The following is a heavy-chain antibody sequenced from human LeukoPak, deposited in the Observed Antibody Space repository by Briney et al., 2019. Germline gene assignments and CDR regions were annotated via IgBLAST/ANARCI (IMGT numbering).Heavy chain of an antibody. D-gene: IGHD4-17*01. J-gene: IGHJ3*02. CDR1: EFTFSSYA. CDR2: VSYDGSDK. Sequence: GRSLRLSCAASEFTFSSYAMHWVRQAPGKGLEWVALVSYDGSDKYYADSVKGRFTISRDNSKNTVYLQMNSLTAEDTAIYYCVRPNGDYARGGLEIWGQGTVVTVSS. CDR3: VRPNGDYARGGLEI. V-gene: IGHV3-30*03.